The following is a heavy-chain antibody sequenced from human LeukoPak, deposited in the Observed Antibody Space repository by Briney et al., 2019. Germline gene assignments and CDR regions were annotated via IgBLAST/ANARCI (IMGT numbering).Heavy chain of an antibody. CDR2: IKTYNGDT. J-gene: IGHJ6*02. D-gene: IGHD6-19*01. Sequence: ASEKVSCRASGYTFTTYGINWVRQAPGQGLEWMGWIKTYNGDTNSAQKFQDRIIMTTDKSTGTAYMELRSLRSDDTAVYYCAKDGGQQWLTNYYSYGMDVWGQGTSVIVYS. CDR3: AKDGGQQWLTNYYSYGMDV. CDR1: GYTFTTYG. V-gene: IGHV1-18*01.